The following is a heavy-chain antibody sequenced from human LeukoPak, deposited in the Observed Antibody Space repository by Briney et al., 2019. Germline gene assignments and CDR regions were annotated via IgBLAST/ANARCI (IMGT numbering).Heavy chain of an antibody. CDR1: GYTFTSYD. D-gene: IGHD2/OR15-2a*01. J-gene: IGHJ5*02. V-gene: IGHV1-2*02. CDR3: AREIIILPLIINLDP. Sequence: GASVKVSCKASGYTFTSYDINWVRQATGQGPEWMGWINPNNGGTTYAQNFQGRVTMTRDTSISTAYMELSRLTSDDTAVYYCAREIIILPLIINLDPWGQGTLVTVSS. CDR2: INPNNGGT.